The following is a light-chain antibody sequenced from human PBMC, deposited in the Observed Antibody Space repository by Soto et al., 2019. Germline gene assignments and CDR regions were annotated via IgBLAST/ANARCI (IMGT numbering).Light chain of an antibody. CDR3: QQSINYPWT. V-gene: IGKV1-39*01. Sequence: DIRMTQTPTSLSASVGDRVTITCRAAHVISIYVNWYHQRPGQVPTLLIHSASTLQNGVPSRFYGRGSGTEFTLTIASLQPEDVGTYDCQQSINYPWTFGQGTKVEIQ. CDR2: SAS. CDR1: HVISIY. J-gene: IGKJ1*01.